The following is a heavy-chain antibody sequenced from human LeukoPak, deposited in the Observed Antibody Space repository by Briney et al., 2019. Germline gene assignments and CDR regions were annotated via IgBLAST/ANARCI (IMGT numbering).Heavy chain of an antibody. CDR3: ARHRDYVPDI. J-gene: IGHJ3*02. Sequence: GESLKISCKGSGYPFTSYWIGWVRQMPGKGLEWMGIIYPGDSGTSYSPSFQGQVTISADKSISTSQLQWSSLQAPDTAIYYCARHRDYVPDIWGQGTVVTVSS. D-gene: IGHD3-16*01. V-gene: IGHV5-51*01. CDR1: GYPFTSYW. CDR2: IYPGDSGT.